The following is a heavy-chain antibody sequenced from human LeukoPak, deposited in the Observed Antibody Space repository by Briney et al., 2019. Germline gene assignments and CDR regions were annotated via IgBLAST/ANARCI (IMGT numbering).Heavy chain of an antibody. CDR3: ARGRYSSSWYGRPPYYGMDV. D-gene: IGHD6-13*01. V-gene: IGHV4-4*07. CDR1: GGSISSYY. CDR2: IYTSGST. Sequence: PSETLSLTCTVSGGSISSYYWSWIRQPAGKGLEWIGRIYTSGSTNYNPSLKSRVTMSVDTSKNQFSLKLSSVTAADTAVYYCARGRYSSSWYGRPPYYGMDVWGQGTTVTVSS. J-gene: IGHJ6*02.